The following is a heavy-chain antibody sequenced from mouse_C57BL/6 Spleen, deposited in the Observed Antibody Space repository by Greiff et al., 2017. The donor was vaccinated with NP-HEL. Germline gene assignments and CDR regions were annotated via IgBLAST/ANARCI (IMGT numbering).Heavy chain of an antibody. J-gene: IGHJ2*01. V-gene: IGHV5-6*01. CDR3: SRHGANWDENYYFDY. Sequence: EVKLMESGGDLVKPGGSLKLSCAASGFTFSSYGMSWVRPTPDKRLEWVATLSSGGSYTYYPASVPGRFTIASDNAKNTLYLQMSSLKSEDTAMYYCSRHGANWDENYYFDYWGQGTTLTVSS. CDR2: LSSGGSYT. D-gene: IGHD4-1*01. CDR1: GFTFSSYG.